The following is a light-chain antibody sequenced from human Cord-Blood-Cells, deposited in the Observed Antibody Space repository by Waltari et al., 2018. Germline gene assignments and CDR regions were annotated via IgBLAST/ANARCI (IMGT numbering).Light chain of an antibody. CDR1: SGINVGTYR. CDR3: MIWHSSASV. CDR2: YKSDSDK. J-gene: IGLJ3*02. Sequence: QAELTQPSSLSASPGASASLTCTLRSGINVGTYRIYWYQQKPGSPPQYLLRYKSDSDKQQGSGVPSRFSGSKDASANAGILLISGLQSEDEAGYYCMIWHSSASVFGGGTKLTVL. V-gene: IGLV5-45*02.